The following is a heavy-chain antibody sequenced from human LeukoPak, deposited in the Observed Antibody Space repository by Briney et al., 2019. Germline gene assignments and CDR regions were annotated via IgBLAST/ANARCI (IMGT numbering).Heavy chain of an antibody. CDR1: GGTFSTYG. D-gene: IGHD6-13*01. CDR3: ARDSSAAGSGGLFDP. Sequence: SVKVSCKASGGTFSTYGVSWVRQAPGQRLEWLGRIIHMFDITNYAQKFQGRVTVTADKATNTAYMELSSLISEDTAVYYCARDSSAAGSGGLFDPWGQGTQVTVSS. J-gene: IGHJ5*02. V-gene: IGHV1-69*04. CDR2: IIHMFDIT.